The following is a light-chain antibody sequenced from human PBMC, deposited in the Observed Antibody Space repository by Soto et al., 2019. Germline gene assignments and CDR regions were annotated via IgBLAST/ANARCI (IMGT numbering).Light chain of an antibody. Sequence: EIVMTQSPATLSLSPGESATLQCRASQRGSSYLAWYQQKPGQAPRLLMDDVPNRARGIPARFSGSGSGTDFTLTISSLEPEDFAVYYCQQRSDWPRTFGQGTRLDIK. CDR2: DVP. J-gene: IGKJ5*01. V-gene: IGKV3-11*01. CDR3: QQRSDWPRT. CDR1: QRGSSY.